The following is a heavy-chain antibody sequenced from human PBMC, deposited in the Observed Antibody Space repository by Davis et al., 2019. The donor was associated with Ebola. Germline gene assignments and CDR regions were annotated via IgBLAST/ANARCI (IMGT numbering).Heavy chain of an antibody. J-gene: IGHJ2*01. CDR3: ARSSPERWYFDL. V-gene: IGHV1-8*01. D-gene: IGHD1-26*01. CDR1: GYTFTSYD. CDR2: MNPNSGNT. Sequence: AASVKVSCKASGYTFTSYDINWVRQATGQGPEWMGWMNPNSGNTGYAQKFQGRVTMTRNTSISTAYMELSSLRSEDTAVYYCARSSPERWYFDLWGRGTLVTVSS.